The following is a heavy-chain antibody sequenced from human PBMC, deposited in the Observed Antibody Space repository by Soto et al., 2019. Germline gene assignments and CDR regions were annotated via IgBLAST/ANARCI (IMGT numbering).Heavy chain of an antibody. CDR3: ARDTVAVAGRYNWFDP. CDR2: ISAYNGNT. V-gene: IGHV1-18*01. D-gene: IGHD6-19*01. J-gene: IGHJ5*02. CDR1: GYTFTSYG. Sequence: ASVKVSCKASGYTFTSYGISWVRQAPGQGLEWMGWISAYNGNTNYAQKLQGRVTMATDTSTSTAYMELRSLRSDDTAVYYCARDTVAVAGRYNWFDPWGQGTLVTVSS.